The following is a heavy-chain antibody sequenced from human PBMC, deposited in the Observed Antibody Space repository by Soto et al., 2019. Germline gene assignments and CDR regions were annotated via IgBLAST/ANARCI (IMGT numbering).Heavy chain of an antibody. V-gene: IGHV3-73*01. CDR3: TSHSPEDMLRK. CDR2: IRNKTNNYAT. J-gene: IGHJ4*02. Sequence: GGSLRLSCAASGFTFIDSPMHWVRQASGKGLEWVGRIRNKTNNYATAYAASVKGRFTISRDDSKNTAYLQLNSLKTEDTAVYDCTSHSPEDMLRKWGQGTLVTVSS. D-gene: IGHD2-15*01. CDR1: GFTFIDSP.